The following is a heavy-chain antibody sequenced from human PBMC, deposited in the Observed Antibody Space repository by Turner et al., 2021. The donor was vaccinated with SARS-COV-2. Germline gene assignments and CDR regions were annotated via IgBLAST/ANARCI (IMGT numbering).Heavy chain of an antibody. D-gene: IGHD5-18*01. V-gene: IGHV4-39*01. J-gene: IGHJ6*02. Sequence: QLQLQESGPGLVKPSETLSLPCTVSAGSISSSTYYWGWSRQPAGKGQEWIGSIYYSVSTYYNPSLKLRVTISVDTSKNQYSLKLSTVTAADTAVYYCARLMDTAMYYYGMDVWGQGTTVTVSS. CDR1: AGSISSSTYY. CDR2: IYYSVST. CDR3: ARLMDTAMYYYGMDV.